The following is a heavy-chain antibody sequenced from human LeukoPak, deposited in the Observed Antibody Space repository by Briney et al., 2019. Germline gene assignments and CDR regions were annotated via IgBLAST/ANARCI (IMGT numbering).Heavy chain of an antibody. V-gene: IGHV1-46*01. CDR1: GYTFTSYY. Sequence: GASVKVSCKASGYTFTSYYMHWVRQAPGQGLEWMGIINPSGGSTSYAQKFQGRVTMTRDTSTSTVYMELSSLRSEDTAVYYCARGELLWFGELSAHFDYWGQGTLVTVSS. J-gene: IGHJ4*02. CDR2: INPSGGST. CDR3: ARGELLWFGELSAHFDY. D-gene: IGHD3-10*01.